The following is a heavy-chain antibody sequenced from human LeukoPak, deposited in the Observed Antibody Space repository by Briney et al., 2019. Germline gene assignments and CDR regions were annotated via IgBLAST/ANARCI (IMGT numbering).Heavy chain of an antibody. CDR1: GFTFYSYA. D-gene: IGHD2-15*01. CDR3: AKGVVVAGRGYYFDF. Sequence: GRSLRLSCVASGFTFYSYAMGWVRQAPGKGLEWVSSISGTGGSPYSADSVKGRFTTSRDNSNNTLYLQLNSLRAEDTAVYFCAKGVVVAGRGYYFDFWGQGTPVTVSS. J-gene: IGHJ4*02. CDR2: ISGTGGSP. V-gene: IGHV3-23*01.